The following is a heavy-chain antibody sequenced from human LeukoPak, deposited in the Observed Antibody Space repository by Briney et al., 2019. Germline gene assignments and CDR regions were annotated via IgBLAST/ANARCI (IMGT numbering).Heavy chain of an antibody. D-gene: IGHD5-18*01. V-gene: IGHV1-2*02. CDR2: INPNGGGT. CDR1: GQTFTGYY. CDR3: ARPTLYSSGV. Sequence: ASVKVSCKASGQTFTGYYIHWVRQAPGQGLEWMGWINPNGGGTDYAQKFQGRVTMTRDTSISTAYMELSRLRSDDTAVYYCARPTLYSSGVWGQGTLVTVSS. J-gene: IGHJ4*02.